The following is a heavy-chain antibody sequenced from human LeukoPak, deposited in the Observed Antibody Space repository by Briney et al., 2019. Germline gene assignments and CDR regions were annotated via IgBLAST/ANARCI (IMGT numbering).Heavy chain of an antibody. CDR1: GYTFTSYY. CDR3: ARVAGFGERGMDV. CDR2: INTKTATP. D-gene: IGHD3-10*01. J-gene: IGHJ6*02. V-gene: IGHV7-4-1*02. Sequence: ASVKVSCKASGYTFTSYYMHWVRQAPGQGLEWMGWINTKTATPTYAQDFTGRFAFSLDTFVSTAYLQISGLKPGDTAVYYCARVAGFGERGMDVWGQGTTVTVSS.